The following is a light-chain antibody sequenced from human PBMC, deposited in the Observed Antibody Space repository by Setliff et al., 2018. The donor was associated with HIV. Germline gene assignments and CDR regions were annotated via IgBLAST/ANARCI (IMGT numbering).Light chain of an antibody. CDR1: SSDIGRYSL. J-gene: IGLJ1*01. V-gene: IGLV2-23*01. CDR3: CSNTGSNTYV. Sequence: QSALTQPASVSGSPGQSITISCTGTSSDIGRYSLVSWYQQYPGKAPKLMIYQATKRPSGVSNPFSGSKSGNTASLTISGLQAEDGADYYCCSNTGSNTYVFGSGTKV. CDR2: QAT.